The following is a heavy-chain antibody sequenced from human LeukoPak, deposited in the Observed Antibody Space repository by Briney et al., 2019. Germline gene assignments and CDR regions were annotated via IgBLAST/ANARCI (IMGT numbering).Heavy chain of an antibody. D-gene: IGHD4-23*01. J-gene: IGHJ5*02. CDR2: IYATGTT. CDR3: ARELGSDYGGYSP. Sequence: PSQTLSLTCSVSGGSMRSDSSFWSWIRQPAGRGLEWIGRIYATGTTNYNPSLERRVTISVDTSKNQFSLELTSVTAADTAVYYCARELGSDYGGYSPWGQGTLVTVSS. CDR1: GGSMRSDSSF. V-gene: IGHV4-61*02.